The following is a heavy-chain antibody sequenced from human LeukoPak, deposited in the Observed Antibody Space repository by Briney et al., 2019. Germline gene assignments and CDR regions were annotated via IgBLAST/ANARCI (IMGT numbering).Heavy chain of an antibody. CDR1: GFTFSSYS. Sequence: GGSLRLSCAASGFTFSSYSMNWVRQSPGKGLEWVSYISSSSSTIYYADSVKGRFTISRDNAKNSLYLQMNSLRAEDTALYYCARDKETTVVTDWGQGTLVTVSS. V-gene: IGHV3-48*01. CDR3: ARDKETTVVTD. D-gene: IGHD4-23*01. J-gene: IGHJ4*02. CDR2: ISSSSSTI.